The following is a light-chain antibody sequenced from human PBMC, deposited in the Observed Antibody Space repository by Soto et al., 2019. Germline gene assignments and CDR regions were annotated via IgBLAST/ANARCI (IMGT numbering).Light chain of an antibody. CDR2: AAS. CDR3: RKYSSVPV. CDR1: QGIRTF. Sequence: DIQMTQSPTSLSASVGDRVTITCRASQGIRTFVAWYQQKPGKAPKLLIYAASTLQSGVPSRFSGSGSGTDFTLPINSLQPEDVATYSCRKYSSVPVFGPGTKVEIK. V-gene: IGKV1-27*01. J-gene: IGKJ3*01.